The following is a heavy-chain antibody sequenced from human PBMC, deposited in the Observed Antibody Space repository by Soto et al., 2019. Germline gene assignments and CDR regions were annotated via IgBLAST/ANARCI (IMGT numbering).Heavy chain of an antibody. D-gene: IGHD6-13*01. Sequence: GGSLRLSCAASGFTFSSYAMSWVRQAPGKGLEWVSAISGSGGSTYYADSVKGRFTISRDNSKNTLYLQMNSLRAEDTAVYYCAKSIAAAGTVNYYYYGMDVWGQGTTVTVSS. CDR3: AKSIAAAGTVNYYYYGMDV. CDR2: ISGSGGST. V-gene: IGHV3-23*01. CDR1: GFTFSSYA. J-gene: IGHJ6*02.